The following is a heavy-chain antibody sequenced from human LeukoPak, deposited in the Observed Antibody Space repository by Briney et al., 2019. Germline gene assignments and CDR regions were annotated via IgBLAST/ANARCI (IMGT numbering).Heavy chain of an antibody. CDR3: ARTASNYGSGSTDPFDY. CDR1: GYTFTTSW. D-gene: IGHD3-10*01. Sequence: GESLKISCKGSGYTFTTSWIGWVRQMPGKGLEWMGIIYPGDSDTRYSPSFQGQVTMSADKSISTAYLRWSSLKASDTAIYYCARTASNYGSGSTDPFDYWGRGTLVTVSS. V-gene: IGHV5-51*01. CDR2: IYPGDSDT. J-gene: IGHJ4*02.